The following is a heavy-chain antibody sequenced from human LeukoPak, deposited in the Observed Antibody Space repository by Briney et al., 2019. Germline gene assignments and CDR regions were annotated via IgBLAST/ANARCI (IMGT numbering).Heavy chain of an antibody. Sequence: GGSLRLSCAASGFTFSSYAMSWVRQAPGKGLEWVSAISGSGGSTYYADSVKGRFTISRDNSKNTLYLQMNSLRAEDTAVYYCAKPMVRGVIIKVDFDYWGQGTLVTVSS. V-gene: IGHV3-23*01. CDR2: ISGSGGST. D-gene: IGHD3-10*01. J-gene: IGHJ4*02. CDR3: AKPMVRGVIIKVDFDY. CDR1: GFTFSSYA.